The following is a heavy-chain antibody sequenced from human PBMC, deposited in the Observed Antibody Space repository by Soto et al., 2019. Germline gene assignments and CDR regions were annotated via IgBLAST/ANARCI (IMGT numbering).Heavy chain of an antibody. CDR3: AKSMGGTATGLDV. Sequence: VQLVESGGGLVQPGKSLRLSCDASGFTFDDYAMHWVRQAPGKGLEWVSGISWKSSSIGYADSVKGRFTISRDNAKKSLYLQMNSLTNEDTAWYYCAKSMGGTATGLDVWGPGNTVIGSS. CDR1: GFTFDDYA. D-gene: IGHD1-26*01. CDR2: ISWKSSSI. V-gene: IGHV3-9*01. J-gene: IGHJ6*01.